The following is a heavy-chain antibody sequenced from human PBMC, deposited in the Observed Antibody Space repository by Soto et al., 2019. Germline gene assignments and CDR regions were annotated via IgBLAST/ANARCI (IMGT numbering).Heavy chain of an antibody. J-gene: IGHJ4*02. CDR1: EGSSSGYY. CDR3: ARGGGVPAAMFSFDY. Sequence: SETLSDTCGVDEGSSSGYYWSRIRQPPGKGLEWIGEINHSGSTNYNPSLKSRVTISVDTSKNQFSLKLSSVTAADTAVYYCARGGGVPAAMFSFDYWGQGTLVTVSS. D-gene: IGHD2-2*01. V-gene: IGHV4-34*01. CDR2: INHSGST.